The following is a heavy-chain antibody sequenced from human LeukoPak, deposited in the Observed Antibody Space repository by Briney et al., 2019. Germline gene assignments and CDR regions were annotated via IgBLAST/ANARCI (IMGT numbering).Heavy chain of an antibody. CDR3: VGSLGYCTSNVCYLKY. Sequence: LSGGSLRLSCAASGFTFSSYGMHWVRQAPGKGLEWVAFIRYDGSNKYYADSVKGRFTISRDNSKNTLYLQMNSLRAEDTAVYYCVGSLGYCTSNVCYLKYWGQGTLVTVSS. CDR2: IRYDGSNK. D-gene: IGHD2-8*01. J-gene: IGHJ4*02. V-gene: IGHV3-30*02. CDR1: GFTFSSYG.